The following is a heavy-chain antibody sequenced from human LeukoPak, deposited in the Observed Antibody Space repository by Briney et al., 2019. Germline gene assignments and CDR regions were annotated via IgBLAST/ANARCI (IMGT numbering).Heavy chain of an antibody. D-gene: IGHD3-10*01. J-gene: IGHJ3*02. CDR3: VKDDGSGSYYKRGAFNI. CDR2: ITNSGRNT. Sequence: GGSLRLSCAASGFTLNNFAMGWVRQAPGKGLEWISGITNSGRNTYYADSLRGRFTVSRDNSKNTVVLQMGSLRHDDTAVYYCVKDDGSGSYYKRGAFNIWGHGTMVEVAS. V-gene: IGHV3-23*05. CDR1: GFTLNNFA.